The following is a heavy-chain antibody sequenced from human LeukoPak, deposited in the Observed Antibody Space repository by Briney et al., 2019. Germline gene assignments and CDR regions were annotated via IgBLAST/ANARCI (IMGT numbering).Heavy chain of an antibody. V-gene: IGHV1-8*03. D-gene: IGHD3-10*01. CDR2: MNPNSGNT. CDR3: ARTPQRVRGVITEFDY. CDR1: GYTFTSYD. J-gene: IGHJ4*02. Sequence: GASVKVSCKASGYTFTSYDINWVRQATGQGLEWMGWMNPNSGNTGYAQKFQGRVTITRNTSISTAYMELSSLRSEDTVVYYCARTPQRVRGVITEFDYWGQGTLVTVSS.